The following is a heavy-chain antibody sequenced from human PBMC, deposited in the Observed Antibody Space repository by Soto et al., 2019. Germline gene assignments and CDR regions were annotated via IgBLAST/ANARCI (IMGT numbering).Heavy chain of an antibody. Sequence: SETLSLTCTVSGGSISSYYWSWIRQPPGKGLEWIGYIYYSGSTNYNPSLKSRVTISVDTSKNQFSLKLSSVTAADTAVYYCASDNRRYDFWSGYYTPYYYYGMDVWGQGTTVTVSS. D-gene: IGHD3-3*01. CDR3: ASDNRRYDFWSGYYTPYYYYGMDV. V-gene: IGHV4-59*01. CDR2: IYYSGST. CDR1: GGSISSYY. J-gene: IGHJ6*02.